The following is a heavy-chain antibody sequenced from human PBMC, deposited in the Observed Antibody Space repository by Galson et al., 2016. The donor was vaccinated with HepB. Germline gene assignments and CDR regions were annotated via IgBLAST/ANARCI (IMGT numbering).Heavy chain of an antibody. Sequence: SETLSLTCAVSGGSISSRNWWSWVRQPPGKGLEWIGEIYHSGSTNYNPSLKSRVTISVDNSNNNFSLRLSSVTAADTAVYYCAREGAYRISDTCYRDAFDIWGQGTMVTVSS. CDR3: AREGAYRISDTCYRDAFDI. D-gene: IGHD2-2*01. CDR2: IYHSGST. CDR1: GGSISSRNW. V-gene: IGHV4-4*02. J-gene: IGHJ3*02.